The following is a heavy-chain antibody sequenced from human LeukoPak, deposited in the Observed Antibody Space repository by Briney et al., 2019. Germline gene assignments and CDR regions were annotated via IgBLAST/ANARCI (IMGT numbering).Heavy chain of an antibody. CDR1: GFTFSNYW. CDR3: VSQQLAPP. D-gene: IGHD1-1*01. V-gene: IGHV3-7*01. Sequence: GGSLRLSCVASGFTFSNYWMSWVRQAPGKGLEWVANIKEDGSIEAYVDSVKGRFTVSRDNAKNSLYLEMNSLRVEDTAVYYCVSQQLAPPWGQGTLVIVSS. J-gene: IGHJ5*02. CDR2: IKEDGSIE.